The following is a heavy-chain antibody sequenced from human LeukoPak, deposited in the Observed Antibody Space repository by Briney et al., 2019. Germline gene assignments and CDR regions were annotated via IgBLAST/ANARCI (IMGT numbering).Heavy chain of an antibody. CDR3: TTVMITFGGVIPNH. Sequence: GGSLRLSCAASGFTFSNAWMNWVRQAPGKGLEWVGRIKSKTDGGTADYAAPVKGRFTISRDDSKTTLYLQMNDLKTEDTAVYYCTTVMITFGGVIPNHWGQGTLVTVSS. J-gene: IGHJ5*02. CDR1: GFTFSNAW. V-gene: IGHV3-15*01. D-gene: IGHD3-16*02. CDR2: IKSKTDGGTA.